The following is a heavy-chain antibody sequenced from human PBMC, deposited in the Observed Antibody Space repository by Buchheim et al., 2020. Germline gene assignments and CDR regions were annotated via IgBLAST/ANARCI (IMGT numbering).Heavy chain of an antibody. D-gene: IGHD5-18*01. J-gene: IGHJ4*02. V-gene: IGHV3-23*01. Sequence: EVQLLESGGGLVQPGGSLRLSCAASRFIFSSYAMTWVRQAPGKGLEWVSAITGSGGTTYSTDSVKGRFTLSRDNSKDTLFLQMNSLRVEDTAVYYCAKARYSYGYDLDYWGQGTL. CDR1: RFIFSSYA. CDR3: AKARYSYGYDLDY. CDR2: ITGSGGTT.